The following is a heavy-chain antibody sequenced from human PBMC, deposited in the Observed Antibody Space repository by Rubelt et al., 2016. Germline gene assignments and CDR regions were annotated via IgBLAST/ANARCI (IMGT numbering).Heavy chain of an antibody. CDR2: ISGSGSDT. CDR3: AKAPRIAAAAEFFDY. V-gene: IGHV3-23*04. D-gene: IGHD6-13*01. J-gene: IGHJ4*02. CDR1: GFTFSRYA. Sequence: VQLVESGGGVVQPGRSLRLSCAASGFTFSRYAIHWVRQAPGKGLEWVSSISGSGSDTYYADSVRGRVTISRDNSQNTLYLQMISLRAEDTALYFCAKAPRIAAAAEFFDYWGQGTLVNVSS.